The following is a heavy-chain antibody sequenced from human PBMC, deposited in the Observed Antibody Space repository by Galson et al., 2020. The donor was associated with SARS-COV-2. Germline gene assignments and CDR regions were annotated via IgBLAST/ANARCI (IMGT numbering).Heavy chain of an antibody. V-gene: IGHV3-21*01. CDR1: GFTFSSSS. CDR2: ISSSSSYI. Sequence: GESLKISCAASGFTFSSSSMHWVRQAPGKGLEWVSSISSSSSYIYYADSAKGRFTISRDNAKNSLYLQMNSLRAEDTAVYYCARDLVTTVTTHWFDPWGQGTLVTVSS. D-gene: IGHD4-17*01. J-gene: IGHJ5*02. CDR3: ARDLVTTVTTHWFDP.